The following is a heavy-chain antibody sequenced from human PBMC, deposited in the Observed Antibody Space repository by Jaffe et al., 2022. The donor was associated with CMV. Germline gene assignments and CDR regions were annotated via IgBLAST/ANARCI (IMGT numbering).Heavy chain of an antibody. CDR1: GFTFSSYS. CDR3: ARDFLFRPGRLLDY. V-gene: IGHV3-21*01. CDR2: ISSSSSYI. J-gene: IGHJ4*02. D-gene: IGHD3-9*01. Sequence: EVQLVESGGGLVKPGGSLRLSCAASGFTFSSYSMNWVRQAPGKGLEWVSSISSSSSYIYYADSVKGRFTISRDNAKNSLYLQMNSLRAEDTAVYYCARDFLFRPGRLLDYWGQGTLVTVSS.